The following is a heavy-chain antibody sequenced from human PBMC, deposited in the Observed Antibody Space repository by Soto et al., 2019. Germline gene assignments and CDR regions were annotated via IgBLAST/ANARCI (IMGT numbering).Heavy chain of an antibody. Sequence: EVQLLESGGGLVQPGGSLRLSCAASGFTFSSYAMSWVRQAPGKGLEWVSGISGSGGSTYYADSVKGRFTISRDNSKNTLYLQMNSLRAEDTAVYYCAKVGASGSYYDGLFDYWGQGTLVTVSS. J-gene: IGHJ4*02. CDR1: GFTFSSYA. D-gene: IGHD3-10*01. CDR2: ISGSGGST. V-gene: IGHV3-23*01. CDR3: AKVGASGSYYDGLFDY.